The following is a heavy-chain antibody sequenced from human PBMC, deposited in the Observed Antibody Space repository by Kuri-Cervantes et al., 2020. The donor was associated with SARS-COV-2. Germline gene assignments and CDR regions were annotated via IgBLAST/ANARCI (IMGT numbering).Heavy chain of an antibody. D-gene: IGHD3-3*01. V-gene: IGHV4-39*01. CDR2: TYYSGST. CDR1: GGSISSSSYY. J-gene: IGHJ6*02. Sequence: SETLSLTCTVSGGSISSSSYYWGWIRQPPGKGLEWIGSTYYSGSTYYNPSLKSRVTISADTSKNQFSLRVSSVTAADTAVYYCARPSITIFGVVVDVWGQGTTVTVSS. CDR3: ARPSITIFGVVVDV.